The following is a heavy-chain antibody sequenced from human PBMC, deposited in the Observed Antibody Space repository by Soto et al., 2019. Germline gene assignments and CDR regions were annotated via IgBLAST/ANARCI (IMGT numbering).Heavy chain of an antibody. J-gene: IGHJ4*02. CDR2: IYYSGST. V-gene: IGHV4-31*03. D-gene: IGHD4-17*01. Sequence: PSETLSLTCTVSGGSISSGGYYWSWIRQHPGKGLEWIGYIYYSGSTYYNPSLKSRVTISVDTSKNQFSLKLSSVTAADTAVYYCAGPPTTVVTRVDYWGQGTLVTVSS. CDR3: AGPPTTVVTRVDY. CDR1: GGSISSGGYY.